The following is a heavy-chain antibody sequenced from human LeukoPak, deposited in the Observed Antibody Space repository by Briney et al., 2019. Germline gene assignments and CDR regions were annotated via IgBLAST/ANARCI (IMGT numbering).Heavy chain of an antibody. J-gene: IGHJ6*03. Sequence: ASVKVSCKASGYTFTSYGISWVRQAPGQGLEWMGWISAYNGNTNYAQKLQGRVTMTTDTSTSTAYMELRSLRSDDTAVYYCAREGYSSGWHGGVNYVDVWGKGTTVTISS. CDR1: GYTFTSYG. V-gene: IGHV1-18*01. CDR2: ISAYNGNT. D-gene: IGHD6-19*01. CDR3: AREGYSSGWHGGVNYVDV.